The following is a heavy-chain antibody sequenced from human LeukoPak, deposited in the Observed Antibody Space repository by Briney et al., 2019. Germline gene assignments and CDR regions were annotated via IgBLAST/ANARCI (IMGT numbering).Heavy chain of an antibody. V-gene: IGHV1-2*06. Sequence: ASVKVSCNASGYTFTGYYMHWVRQAPGQGLEWMGRINPNSGGTNYAQKFQGRVTMTRDTSISTAYMELSRLRSDDTAVYYCARSPVRDAFDIWGQGSMVTVSS. CDR1: GYTFTGYY. CDR3: ARSPVRDAFDI. CDR2: INPNSGGT. D-gene: IGHD3-10*01. J-gene: IGHJ3*02.